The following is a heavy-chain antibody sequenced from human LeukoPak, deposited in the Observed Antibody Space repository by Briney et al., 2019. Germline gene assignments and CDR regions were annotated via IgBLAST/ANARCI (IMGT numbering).Heavy chain of an antibody. CDR2: ISGSGGST. J-gene: IGHJ3*02. CDR1: GFTFSSYG. D-gene: IGHD3-9*01. Sequence: GGSLRLSCAASGFTFSSYGMSWVRQAPGKGLEWVSAISGSGGSTYYADSVKGRFTISRDNSKNTLYLQMNSLRAKDTAVYYCAKELDILTGYYRDDAFDIWGQGTMVTVSS. CDR3: AKELDILTGYYRDDAFDI. V-gene: IGHV3-23*01.